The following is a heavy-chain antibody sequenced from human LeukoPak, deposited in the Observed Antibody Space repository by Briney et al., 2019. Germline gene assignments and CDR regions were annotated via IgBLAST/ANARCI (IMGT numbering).Heavy chain of an antibody. CDR2: ISSSSSCI. D-gene: IGHD1-1*01. Sequence: PGGTLRLSCAASGFTFSSDSMNWVRQAPGKGLEWVSSISSSSSCIYYADSVKGRFTISRDNAKNSLYLQMNSLRAEDTAVYYCARMERGSYWGQGTLVSVSS. J-gene: IGHJ4*02. V-gene: IGHV3-21*01. CDR1: GFTFSSDS. CDR3: ARMERGSY.